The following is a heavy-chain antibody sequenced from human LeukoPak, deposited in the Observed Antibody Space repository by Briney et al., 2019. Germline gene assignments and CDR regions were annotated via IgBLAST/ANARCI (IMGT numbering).Heavy chain of an antibody. CDR1: GGSISSSNYY. V-gene: IGHV4-39*07. CDR2: IFNSGST. D-gene: IGHD5-12*01. J-gene: IGHJ4*02. CDR3: ARDRHKLVDIVAGILDY. Sequence: SETLSLTCTVSGGSISSSNYYWGWIRQPPGKGLEWIGYIFNSGSTYYNPSLKSRFTIVVDTSKNQFSLKLSSVTAADTAVYYCARDRHKLVDIVAGILDYWGQGTLVTVSS.